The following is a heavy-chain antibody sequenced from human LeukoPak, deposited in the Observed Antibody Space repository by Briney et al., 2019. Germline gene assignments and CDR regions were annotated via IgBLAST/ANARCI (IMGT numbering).Heavy chain of an antibody. CDR1: GFTFSSYW. V-gene: IGHV3-7*05. CDR2: IKQDGSEK. D-gene: IGHD1-26*01. Sequence: GGSLRLSCAASGFTFSSYWMSWVRQAPGKGLEWLANIKQDGSEKYYVDSVKGRFTISRDNPKNSLYLQMNSLRAEDTAVYYCARYSGNYRAFDIWGQGTMVTASS. J-gene: IGHJ3*02. CDR3: ARYSGNYRAFDI.